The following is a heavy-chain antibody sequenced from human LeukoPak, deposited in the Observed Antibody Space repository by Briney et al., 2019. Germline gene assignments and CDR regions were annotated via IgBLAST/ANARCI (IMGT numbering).Heavy chain of an antibody. CDR1: GFTFSAYA. CDR2: INSKGDST. V-gene: IGHV3-64D*09. CDR3: VKSGYSTSSDVDY. D-gene: IGHD6-6*01. J-gene: IGHJ4*02. Sequence: GGSLRLSCSVSGFTFSAYAMHWVRQAPGKGLEFFSSINSKGDSTYHADSVKGRFTISRDNSRSTLYLQMRSLRPEDTAVYYCVKSGYSTSSDVDYWGQGTLVTVSS.